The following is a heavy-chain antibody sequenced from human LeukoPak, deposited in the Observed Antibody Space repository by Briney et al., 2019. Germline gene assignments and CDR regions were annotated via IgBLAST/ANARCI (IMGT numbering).Heavy chain of an antibody. V-gene: IGHV3-64*01. D-gene: IGHD6-13*01. CDR1: GFTFSSYA. J-gene: IGHJ6*02. CDR3: ARVAAAGKGLNYYYYYGMDV. Sequence: GGSLRLSCAASGFTFSSYAMPWVRQAPGKGLEYVSAISSNGGSTYYANSVKGRFTISRDNSKNTLYLQMGSLRAEDMAVYYCARVAAAGKGLNYYYYYGMDVWGQGTTVTVSS. CDR2: ISSNGGST.